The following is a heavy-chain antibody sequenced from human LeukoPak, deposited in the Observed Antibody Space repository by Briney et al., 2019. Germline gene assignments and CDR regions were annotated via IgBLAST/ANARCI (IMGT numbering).Heavy chain of an antibody. V-gene: IGHV1-2*02. Sequence: GASVKVSCKASGYTFTGYYMHWVRQAPGQGLEWMGWINPNSGGTNYAQKFQGRVTMTRDTSISTAYMELSRLRSDDTAVYYCARDHGPEMATIPGYWGREPWSPSPQ. D-gene: IGHD5-24*01. CDR2: INPNSGGT. CDR3: ARDHGPEMATIPGY. CDR1: GYTFTGYY. J-gene: IGHJ4*02.